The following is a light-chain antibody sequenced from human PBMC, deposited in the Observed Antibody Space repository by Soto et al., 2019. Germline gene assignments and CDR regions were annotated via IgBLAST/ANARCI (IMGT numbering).Light chain of an antibody. J-gene: IGLJ1*01. V-gene: IGLV2-14*01. CDR3: TSSTSGSLYV. CDR1: SSDVGGYNY. Sequence: QSALTQAASVSGSPGQSITISCTGTSSDVGGYNYVSWYQQFPGKVPKLLIYNVSNRPSGVSNRFSGSKSGNTASLTISGLQAEDEAHYFSTSSTSGSLYVFGTGTKVTVL. CDR2: NVS.